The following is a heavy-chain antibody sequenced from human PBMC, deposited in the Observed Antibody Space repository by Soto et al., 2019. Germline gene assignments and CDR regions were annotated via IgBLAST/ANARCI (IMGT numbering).Heavy chain of an antibody. CDR3: AKPRTYCSSTSCYTGSFDY. Sequence: HPGGSLRLSCAASGFTFSSYAMSWVRQAPGKGLEWVSAISGSGGSTYYADSVKGRFTISRDNSKNTLYLQMNSLRAEDTAVYYCAKPRTYCSSTSCYTGSFDYWGQGTLVTVSS. J-gene: IGHJ4*02. D-gene: IGHD2-2*02. CDR1: GFTFSSYA. CDR2: ISGSGGST. V-gene: IGHV3-23*01.